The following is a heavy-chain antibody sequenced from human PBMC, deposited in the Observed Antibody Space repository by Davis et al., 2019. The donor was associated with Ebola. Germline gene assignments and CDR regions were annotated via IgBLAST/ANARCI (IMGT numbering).Heavy chain of an antibody. V-gene: IGHV3-23*01. CDR1: GFTFSSYA. Sequence: GGSLRLSCAASGFTFSSYAMNWVRQAPGKGLEWVSDISGSGGSTYYADSVRGRFTISRDNSKNTLYLQMNSLRAEDTAVYYCAKAIEAPAARAGGLIDYWGQGTLVTVSS. D-gene: IGHD2-2*01. CDR3: AKAIEAPAARAGGLIDY. CDR2: ISGSGGST. J-gene: IGHJ4*02.